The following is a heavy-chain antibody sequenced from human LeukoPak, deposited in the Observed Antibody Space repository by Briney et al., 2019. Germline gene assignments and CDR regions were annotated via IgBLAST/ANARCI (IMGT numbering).Heavy chain of an antibody. D-gene: IGHD5-12*01. J-gene: IGHJ4*02. CDR1: GSTVSSYA. Sequence: GGCPSPACAASGSTVSSYAMNWSRQAPGKGLEWVSFISRSGGTIYYADSVKGRFIISRDNAKKSLYLQMNSLRAEDSAVYYSATGGWSSGYADFDHWGQGTLVTVSS. CDR3: ATGGWSSGYADFDH. V-gene: IGHV3-48*03. CDR2: ISRSGGTI.